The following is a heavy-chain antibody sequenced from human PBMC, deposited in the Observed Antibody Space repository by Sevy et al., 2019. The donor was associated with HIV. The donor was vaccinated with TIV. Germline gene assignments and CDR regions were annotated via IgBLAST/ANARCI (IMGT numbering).Heavy chain of an antibody. J-gene: IGHJ6*02. V-gene: IGHV3-21*01. CDR3: ARDGDARFLESSSRVGMDV. Sequence: GGSLRLSCAASGFTFSSYSMNWVRQAPGKGLEWVSSISSSSSYIYYADSVNGRFTISSDNAKNSLYLQMNSLRDEDTPVYYDARDGDARFLESSSRVGMDVWGQGTTVTVSS. CDR2: ISSSSSYI. D-gene: IGHD3-3*01. CDR1: GFTFSSYS.